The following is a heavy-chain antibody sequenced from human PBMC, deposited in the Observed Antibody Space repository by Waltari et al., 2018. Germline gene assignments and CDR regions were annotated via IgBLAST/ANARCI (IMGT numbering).Heavy chain of an antibody. Sequence: QVQLQESGPGLVKPSQTLSLTCTVSGGSISSGSYYWSWIRQPAGKGLEWIGYIYTSGSTNYNPSLKSRGTISVDTSKNQFSLKLSSVTAADTAVYYCARLIAARSAYWYFDLWGRGTLVTVSS. J-gene: IGHJ2*01. CDR3: ARLIAARSAYWYFDL. CDR1: GGSISSGSYY. V-gene: IGHV4-61*09. D-gene: IGHD6-6*01. CDR2: IYTSGST.